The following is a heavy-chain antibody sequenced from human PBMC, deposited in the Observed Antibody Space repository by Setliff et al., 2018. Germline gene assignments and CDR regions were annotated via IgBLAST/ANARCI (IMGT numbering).Heavy chain of an antibody. CDR3: AKDYIQRNGIFDPFDI. CDR2: IGGGGPGA. Sequence: PGGSLRLSCAASGFTFSSYAMSWVRQAPGKGREWVAHIGGGGPGAFYANSVKGRFTVSREDYKSTPYLQMNGMSAEDTAIYYCAKDYIQRNGIFDPFDIWGQGTMVTVSS. CDR1: GFTFSSYA. D-gene: IGHD3-3*02. J-gene: IGHJ3*02. V-gene: IGHV3-23*01.